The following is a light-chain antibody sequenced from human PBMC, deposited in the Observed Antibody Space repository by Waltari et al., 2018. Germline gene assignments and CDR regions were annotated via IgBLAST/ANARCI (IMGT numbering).Light chain of an antibody. V-gene: IGKV1-39*01. CDR1: KNISSY. J-gene: IGKJ2*01. Sequence: DIQMTQCQVGLYASVGDRVTITCRASKNISSYLNWYQQKPGKAPKVLIYAASSLQSGDPSRFSGSGSGTDFTLTISSLQPEDFATYYCQQSSGTPYTFGQGTKLEI. CDR3: QQSSGTPYT. CDR2: AAS.